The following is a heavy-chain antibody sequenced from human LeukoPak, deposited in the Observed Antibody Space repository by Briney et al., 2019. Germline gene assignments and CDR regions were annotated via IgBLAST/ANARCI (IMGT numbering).Heavy chain of an antibody. CDR2: IKQDGSER. CDR1: GFTFSSYW. Sequence: TGGPLRLSCAASGFTFSSYWMSWVRQAPGKGLERVANIKQDGSERYYVDSVKGRFTISRDNAKNSLYLQMNSLRAEDTAVYYCARDPYSSGLLTFDIWGHGTMVTVSS. J-gene: IGHJ3*02. CDR3: ARDPYSSGLLTFDI. D-gene: IGHD6-19*01. V-gene: IGHV3-7*03.